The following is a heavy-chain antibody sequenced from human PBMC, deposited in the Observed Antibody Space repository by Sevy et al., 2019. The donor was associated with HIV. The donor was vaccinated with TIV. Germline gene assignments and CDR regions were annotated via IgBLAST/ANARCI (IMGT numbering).Heavy chain of an antibody. Sequence: GGSLRLSCAASGFTLSSYWMTWFRQAPGKGLERVANIRQDGSESYYVDSVKGRFTISRDSAKNSLFLQMNSLRAEDTAVYYCARDPGTTETGRYFDLWGRGTLVTVSS. CDR3: ARDPGTTETGRYFDL. D-gene: IGHD1-7*01. V-gene: IGHV3-7*01. J-gene: IGHJ2*01. CDR2: IRQDGSES. CDR1: GFTLSSYW.